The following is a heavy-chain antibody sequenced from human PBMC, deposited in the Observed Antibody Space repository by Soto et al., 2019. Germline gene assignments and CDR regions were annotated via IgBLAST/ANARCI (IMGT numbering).Heavy chain of an antibody. Sequence: EVQLEESGGGLVQPGGSLRLSCAPSGFTLSLYWMHWVRQAPGKGLGGVSRSNPYGRTTCHADSVEGRFTISRDNAKNTLYLEMNDLRVENTAVYYCARVMSGGYDFNFWGQGTLVTVSS. CDR2: SNPYGRTT. CDR3: ARVMSGGYDFNF. D-gene: IGHD5-12*01. J-gene: IGHJ4*02. V-gene: IGHV3-74*01. CDR1: GFTLSLYW.